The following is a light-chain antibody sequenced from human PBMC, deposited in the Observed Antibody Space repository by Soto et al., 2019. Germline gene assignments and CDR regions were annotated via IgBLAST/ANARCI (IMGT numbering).Light chain of an antibody. V-gene: IGKV3-20*01. CDR2: GAS. Sequence: EIVLTQSPATLSLSPGERATLSCRASQSVSSSYLAWYQQKPGQAPRLLLYGASSRATGIPDRFSGSGSGTDSALTISRLEPEYLAVYYCQQYGSSPRTFGQGTKVEIK. J-gene: IGKJ1*01. CDR1: QSVSSSY. CDR3: QQYGSSPRT.